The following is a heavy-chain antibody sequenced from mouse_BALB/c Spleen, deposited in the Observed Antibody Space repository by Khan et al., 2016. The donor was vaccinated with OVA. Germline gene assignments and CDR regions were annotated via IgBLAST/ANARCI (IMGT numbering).Heavy chain of an antibody. Sequence: EVQLVESGGGLVQPKGSLKLSCAASGFTFNTYAMNWVRQAPGKGLEWVARIRSKSNNYATYYADSVKDRFTISRDDSQSMLYLQMNNLKTEDTAMYYGGSRSWFAYWGQGTLVTVSA. CDR1: GFTFNTYA. V-gene: IGHV10-1*02. J-gene: IGHJ3*01. CDR2: IRSKSNNYAT. CDR3: GSRSWFAY.